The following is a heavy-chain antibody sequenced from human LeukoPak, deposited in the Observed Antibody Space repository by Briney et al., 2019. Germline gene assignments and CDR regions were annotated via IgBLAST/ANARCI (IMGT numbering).Heavy chain of an antibody. Sequence: PGGSLRLSCAASGFTFDDYTMHWVRQAPGKGLEWVSLISWDGGSTYYADSVKGRFTISRDNSKNSLYLQMNSLRTEDTALYYCARGEGSSGYWYNWFDPWGQGTLVTVSS. J-gene: IGHJ5*02. D-gene: IGHD3-22*01. CDR1: GFTFDDYT. V-gene: IGHV3-43*01. CDR3: ARGEGSSGYWYNWFDP. CDR2: ISWDGGST.